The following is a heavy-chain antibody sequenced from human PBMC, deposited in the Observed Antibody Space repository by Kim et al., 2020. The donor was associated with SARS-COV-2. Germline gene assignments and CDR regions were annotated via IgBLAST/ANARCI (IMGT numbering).Heavy chain of an antibody. Sequence: SETLSLTCAVYGGSFSGYYWSWIRQPPGKGLEWIGEINHSGSTNYNPSLKSRVTISVDTSKNQFSLKLSSVTAADTAVYYCARVVKGNDDSSGYGLFDY. CDR2: INHSGST. V-gene: IGHV4-34*01. CDR3: ARVVKGNDDSSGYGLFDY. CDR1: GGSFSGYY. J-gene: IGHJ4*01. D-gene: IGHD3-22*01.